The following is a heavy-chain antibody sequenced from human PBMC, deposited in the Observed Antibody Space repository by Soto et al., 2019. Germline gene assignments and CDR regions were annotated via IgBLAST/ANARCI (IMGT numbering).Heavy chain of an antibody. CDR1: GFSFSGYA. D-gene: IGHD6-6*01. Sequence: EVQLLESGGGLVQPGGSLRLSCVASGFSFSGYAMSWVRQAPGKGLVWVSSMTATGVSIYYADSVRGRFTISRDNPKNTLYLQMSSLRAEDTARYYCAKDSIPYSSSYDLDHWGRGALVTVSS. CDR2: MTATGVSI. V-gene: IGHV3-23*01. CDR3: AKDSIPYSSSYDLDH. J-gene: IGHJ4*02.